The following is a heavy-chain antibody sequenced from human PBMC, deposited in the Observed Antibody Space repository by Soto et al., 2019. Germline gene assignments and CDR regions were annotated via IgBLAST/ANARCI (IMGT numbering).Heavy chain of an antibody. Sequence: QLQLQESGPGLVKPSETLSLTCTVSGGSISSSSYYWGWIRQPPGKGLEWIGSIYYSGSTYYNPSLKSRVTISVDTSKNQFSLKLSSVTAADTAVYYCARLQLVYYYDSSGYPDYWGQGTLVTVSS. CDR3: ARLQLVYYYDSSGYPDY. V-gene: IGHV4-39*01. D-gene: IGHD3-22*01. CDR1: GGSISSSSYY. CDR2: IYYSGST. J-gene: IGHJ4*02.